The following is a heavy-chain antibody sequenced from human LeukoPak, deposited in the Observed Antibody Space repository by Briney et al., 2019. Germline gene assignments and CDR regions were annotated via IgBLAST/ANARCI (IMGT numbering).Heavy chain of an antibody. J-gene: IGHJ6*02. CDR1: GGSISSGGYY. CDR2: IYYSGST. Sequence: SETLSPTCTVSGGSISSGGYYWSWIRQHPGKGLEWIGYIYYSGSTYYNPSLKSRVTISVDTSKNQFSLKLSSVTAADTAVYYCARDSDYYGSGSYFGYYYYGMDVWGQGTTVTVSS. CDR3: ARDSDYYGSGSYFGYYYYGMDV. D-gene: IGHD3-10*01. V-gene: IGHV4-31*03.